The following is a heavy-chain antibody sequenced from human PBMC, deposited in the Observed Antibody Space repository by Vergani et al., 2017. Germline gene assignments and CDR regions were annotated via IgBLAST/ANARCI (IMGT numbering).Heavy chain of an antibody. D-gene: IGHD5-12*01. V-gene: IGHV1-18*01. J-gene: IGHJ4*02. CDR3: ARDRYREYSGYDFPL. Sequence: QVQLVQSGAEVKKPGASVKVSCKTSGYSFTSFGIGWVRQAPGQGLEWMGWISAYNGNTNYAQKFQGRVTMTTDTSTSTVYMELRSLRSDDTAIYYCARDRYREYSGYDFPLWGQGTLVTVSS. CDR2: ISAYNGNT. CDR1: GYSFTSFG.